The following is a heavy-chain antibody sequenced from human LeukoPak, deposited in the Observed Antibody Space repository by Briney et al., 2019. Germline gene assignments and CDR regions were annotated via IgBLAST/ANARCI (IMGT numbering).Heavy chain of an antibody. J-gene: IGHJ6*02. CDR3: ARDVEVVPAAMDYYYYGMDV. CDR1: GYTFTSYG. D-gene: IGHD2-2*01. Sequence: ASVKVSCKASGYTFTSYGISWVRQAPGQGLEWMGWISAYNGNTNYAQKLQGRVTMTTDTSTSTAYMELRSLRSDDTAVYYCARDVEVVPAAMDYYYYGMDVWGQGTTVTVSS. CDR2: ISAYNGNT. V-gene: IGHV1-18*01.